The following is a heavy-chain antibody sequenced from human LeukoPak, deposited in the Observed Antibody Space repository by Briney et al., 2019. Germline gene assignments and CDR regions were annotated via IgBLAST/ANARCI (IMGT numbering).Heavy chain of an antibody. CDR1: GFTLRSYT. D-gene: IGHD5-12*01. J-gene: IGHJ4*02. V-gene: IGHV3-21*04. Sequence: GGSLRLSCAASGFTLRSYTMNWVGQAPGRGLEGVSSIGISSNKIYYADSVKGRFTISRDNSKNTLYLQMNSLRAEDTAVYYCANSGGYDYGTSGYYFDYWGQGTLVTVSS. CDR2: IGISSNKI. CDR3: ANSGGYDYGTSGYYFDY.